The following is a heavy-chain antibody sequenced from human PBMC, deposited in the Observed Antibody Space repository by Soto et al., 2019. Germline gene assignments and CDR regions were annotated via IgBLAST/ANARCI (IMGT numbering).Heavy chain of an antibody. D-gene: IGHD3-16*01. CDR1: GGSFSGYY. V-gene: IGHV4-34*01. J-gene: IGHJ4*02. Sequence: PSETLSLTCAVYGGSFSGYYWSWIRQPPWKGLEWIGEINHSGSTNYNPSLKSRVTISVDTSKNQLSLKLSSVTAADTAVYYCARGGGIYSHGRVRFDYWGQGTLVAVSS. CDR2: INHSGST. CDR3: ARGGGIYSHGRVRFDY.